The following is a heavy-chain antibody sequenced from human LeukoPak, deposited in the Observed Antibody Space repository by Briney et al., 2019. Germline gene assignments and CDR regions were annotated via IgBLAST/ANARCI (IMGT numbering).Heavy chain of an antibody. Sequence: PGGSLRLSCAASGFTFSNHAMHWVRQAPGKGLEWVAFIRYDESNKYYADSVKGRFTISRDNSKNTLYLQMNSLRAEDTALYYCAKGGLRGGTYNDDFWGQGTLATVSS. J-gene: IGHJ4*02. CDR1: GFTFSNHA. D-gene: IGHD3-16*01. CDR2: IRYDESNK. V-gene: IGHV3-30*02. CDR3: AKGGLRGGTYNDDF.